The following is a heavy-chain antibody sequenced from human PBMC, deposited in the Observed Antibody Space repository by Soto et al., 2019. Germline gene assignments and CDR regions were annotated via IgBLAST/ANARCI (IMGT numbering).Heavy chain of an antibody. CDR3: ARDFRSGQVYGLAWLAD. D-gene: IGHD2-8*01. V-gene: IGHV1-18*01. J-gene: IGHJ4*02. CDR2: IRAYNGDT. Sequence: QVQLVQSGAEVKKPGASVKVSCKASGCTFTSYGISWVRQAPGQGLEWMGWIRAYNGDTNYAQKLQGRVTMTTDTPTTTAKMELRSLRSDDTAVYYGARDFRSGQVYGLAWLADWGQGTLVTVSS. CDR1: GCTFTSYG.